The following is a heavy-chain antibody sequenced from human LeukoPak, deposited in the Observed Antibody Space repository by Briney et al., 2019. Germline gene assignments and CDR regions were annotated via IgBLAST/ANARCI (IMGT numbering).Heavy chain of an antibody. D-gene: IGHD3-9*01. CDR1: GGSISSSSYY. CDR3: ARCELRYFDWLFPDY. CDR2: IYYSGST. J-gene: IGHJ4*02. Sequence: PSETLSLTCTVSGGSISSSSYYWGWIRQPPGKGLEWIGSIYYSGSTYYNPSLKSRVTIPVDTSKNQFSLKLSSVTAADTAVYYCARCELRYFDWLFPDYWGQGTLVTVSS. V-gene: IGHV4-39*01.